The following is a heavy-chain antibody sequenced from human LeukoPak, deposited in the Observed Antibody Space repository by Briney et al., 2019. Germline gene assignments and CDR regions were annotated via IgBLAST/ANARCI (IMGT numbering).Heavy chain of an antibody. Sequence: GGSLRLSCAASGFTFSSYVMSWVRQAPGKGLEWVSSISGSFTTTYYADSVKGRFTISRDNSKNTLYLQMNSLRAEDTAVYYCAKGGGSSWSNFDYWGQGTLVTVSS. CDR1: GFTFSSYV. V-gene: IGHV3-23*01. CDR2: ISGSFTTT. D-gene: IGHD6-13*01. CDR3: AKGGGSSWSNFDY. J-gene: IGHJ4*02.